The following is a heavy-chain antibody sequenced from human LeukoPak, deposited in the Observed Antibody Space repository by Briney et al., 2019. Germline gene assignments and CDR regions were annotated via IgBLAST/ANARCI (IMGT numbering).Heavy chain of an antibody. CDR1: GGSINTPNYY. CDR3: ARGDSSSYYYYMDV. Sequence: PSETLSLTCTVSGGSINTPNYYWGWIRQTPGKGLEWIGNIFYSGGTYYSPSLTSRVTISLDTSRNQFSLKLNSVTAADTAVYYCARGDSSSYYYYMDVWGKGTTVTVSS. J-gene: IGHJ6*03. V-gene: IGHV4-39*07. D-gene: IGHD6-6*01. CDR2: IFYSGGT.